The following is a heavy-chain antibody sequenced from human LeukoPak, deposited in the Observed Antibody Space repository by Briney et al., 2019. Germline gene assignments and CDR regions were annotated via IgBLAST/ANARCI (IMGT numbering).Heavy chain of an antibody. J-gene: IGHJ4*02. D-gene: IGHD3-22*01. CDR2: IIPIFGTA. Sequence: ASVKVSCKACGGTFSSYAISWVRQAPGQGLEWMGGIIPIFGTANYAQKFQGSVTITADESTSTAYMELSSLRSEDTAVYYCARGEGSSGYYGDYWGQGTLVTVSS. V-gene: IGHV1-69*01. CDR1: GGTFSSYA. CDR3: ARGEGSSGYYGDY.